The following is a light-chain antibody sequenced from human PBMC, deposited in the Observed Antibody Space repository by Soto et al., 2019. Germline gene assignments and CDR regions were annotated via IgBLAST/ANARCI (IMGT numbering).Light chain of an antibody. V-gene: IGKV3-20*01. Sequence: EIVLTQSPGTLSLSPGEIATLSCRASQSVNSIYLAWYQQKPGQAPRLLIYGASSRETGIPDTFSGSGSGTDFTLTISRLEPEDFAVYYCQQYDSSPYTFGQGTKVDIK. CDR2: GAS. CDR3: QQYDSSPYT. J-gene: IGKJ2*01. CDR1: QSVNSIY.